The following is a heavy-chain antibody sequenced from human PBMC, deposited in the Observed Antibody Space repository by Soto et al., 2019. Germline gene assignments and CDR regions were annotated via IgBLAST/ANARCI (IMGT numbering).Heavy chain of an antibody. CDR1: GFSFSDYY. CDR3: AKTAHTMIVVVIAS. V-gene: IGHV3-72*01. J-gene: IGHJ4*02. CDR2: TRNKASSYTT. D-gene: IGHD3-22*01. Sequence: GGSLRLSCAASGFSFSDYYINWVRQAPGKGLEWVGRTRNKASSYTTDYAAFVKGRFTISRDDSKNTLYLQMNSLRAEDTAVYYCAKTAHTMIVVVIASWGQGTLVTVSS.